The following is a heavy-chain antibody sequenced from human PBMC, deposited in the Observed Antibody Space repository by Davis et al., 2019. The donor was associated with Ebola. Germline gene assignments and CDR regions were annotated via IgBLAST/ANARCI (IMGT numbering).Heavy chain of an antibody. J-gene: IGHJ4*02. V-gene: IGHV4-4*02. CDR3: VKWGNEGQWKGTIDY. Sequence: PGGSLRLSCAASGFTFSSYWMSWVRQSPRKGLEWIGEIYRTGITHYNPSLKSRVTMSVDRSTNQFSLRLTSVTAADTAIYYCVKWGNEGQWKGTIDYWGQGTPVTVSS. CDR2: IYRTGIT. CDR1: GFTFSSYW. D-gene: IGHD1/OR15-1a*01.